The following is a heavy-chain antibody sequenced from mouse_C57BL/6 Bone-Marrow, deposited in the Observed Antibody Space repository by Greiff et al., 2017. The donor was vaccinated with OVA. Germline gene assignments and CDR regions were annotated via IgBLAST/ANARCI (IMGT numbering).Heavy chain of an antibody. CDR1: GYTFTDYY. CDR2: IYPGSGNT. V-gene: IGHV1-76*01. J-gene: IGHJ3*01. D-gene: IGHD1-1*01. Sequence: VQLQQSGAELVRPGASVKLSCKASGYTFTDYYINWVKQRPGQGLEWIARIYPGSGNTYYNEKFKGKATLTAEKSSSPAYMQLSSLTSEDSAVYFCAREEDYYGSSPWFAYWGQGTLVTVSA. CDR3: AREEDYYGSSPWFAY.